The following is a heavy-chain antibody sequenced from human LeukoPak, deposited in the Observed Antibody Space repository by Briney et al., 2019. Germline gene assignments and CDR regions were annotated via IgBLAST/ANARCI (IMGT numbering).Heavy chain of an antibody. CDR1: GFTFGDYA. CDR2: IRSKAFGGTT. J-gene: IGHJ4*02. Sequence: PGGPLRLSCTASGFTFGDYAMSWVRQAPGKGLEWVGFIRSKAFGGTTEYAASVKGRFTISRDDSKSIAYLQVNSLKTEDTAVYYCTRMMYCSGGSCSFDYWGQGTLVTVSS. CDR3: TRMMYCSGGSCSFDY. D-gene: IGHD2-15*01. V-gene: IGHV3-49*04.